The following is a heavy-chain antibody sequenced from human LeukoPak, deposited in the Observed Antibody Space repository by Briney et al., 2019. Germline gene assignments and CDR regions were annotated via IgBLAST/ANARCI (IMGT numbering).Heavy chain of an antibody. J-gene: IGHJ4*02. D-gene: IGHD4-11*01. Sequence: GASVKVSCKASGGTFTSYDINWVRQATGQGLEWMGWMNPNSGNTGYAQKFQGRVTITRNTSISTAYMELSSLRSEDTAVYYCARGERDDYSKNFDYWGQGTLVTVSS. V-gene: IGHV1-8*03. CDR3: ARGERDDYSKNFDY. CDR1: GGTFTSYD. CDR2: MNPNSGNT.